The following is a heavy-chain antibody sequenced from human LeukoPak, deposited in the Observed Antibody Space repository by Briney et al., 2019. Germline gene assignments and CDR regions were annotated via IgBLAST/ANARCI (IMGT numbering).Heavy chain of an antibody. CDR1: GFTFSSYT. J-gene: IGHJ4*02. CDR3: AREAYCSGGSCYHFDY. D-gene: IGHD2-15*01. CDR2: ISSGSNYI. Sequence: GGSLRLSCAASGFTFSSYTMNWVRQAPGKGLEWVSSISSGSNYIYYADSLKGRFTISRDNARNSLYLQMNSLRAEGTAVYYCAREAYCSGGSCYHFDYWGQGTLVTVSS. V-gene: IGHV3-21*03.